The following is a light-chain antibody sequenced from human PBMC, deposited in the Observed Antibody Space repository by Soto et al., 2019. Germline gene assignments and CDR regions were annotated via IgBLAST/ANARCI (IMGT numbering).Light chain of an antibody. Sequence: QSVLTQPASVSGSPGQSITISCTGTSSDVGSYNLVSWYQQHPGKAPKLMIYEGSKRPSGVSNRFSGSKSGNTASLTISWLQAEDEADYYCCSYAGSRRVFGTGTKVTVL. J-gene: IGLJ1*01. CDR3: CSYAGSRRV. V-gene: IGLV2-23*01. CDR1: SSDVGSYNL. CDR2: EGS.